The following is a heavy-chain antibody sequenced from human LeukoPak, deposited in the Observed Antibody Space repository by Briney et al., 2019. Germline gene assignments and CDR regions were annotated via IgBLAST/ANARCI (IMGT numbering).Heavy chain of an antibody. J-gene: IGHJ6*03. Sequence: GGSLRLSCAASGFTFSDYYMSWIRQAPGKGLEWVSYISSSGSTIYYADSVKGRFTISRDNAKNSLYLQMNSLRAEDTAVYYCARVLGHFDWLLPFNRPRYYYYYMDVWGKGTTVTISS. V-gene: IGHV3-11*01. CDR1: GFTFSDYY. CDR2: ISSSGSTI. D-gene: IGHD3-9*01. CDR3: ARVLGHFDWLLPFNRPRYYYYYMDV.